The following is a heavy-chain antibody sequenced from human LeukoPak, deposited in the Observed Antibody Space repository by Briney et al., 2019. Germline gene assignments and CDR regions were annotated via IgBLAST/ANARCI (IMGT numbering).Heavy chain of an antibody. Sequence: SETLSLTCAASGYSITSRPYWGWLRQPPGAGLQWIGCTYHIGSTYYHPSLKSRVTILVHPSKNQFSLKLTSVTATDTAVYYCARGYLAPAGLRAPNWFDPWGQGTLVTVSS. V-gene: IGHV4-38-2*01. CDR3: ARGYLAPAGLRAPNWFDP. CDR2: TYHIGST. D-gene: IGHD3-16*01. CDR1: GYSITSRPY. J-gene: IGHJ5*02.